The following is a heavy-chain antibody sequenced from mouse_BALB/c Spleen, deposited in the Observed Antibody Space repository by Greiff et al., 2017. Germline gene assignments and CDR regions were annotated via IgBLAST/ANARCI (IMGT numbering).Heavy chain of an antibody. Sequence: QVQLQQSGAELAKPWASVKMSCKASGYTFTSYWMHWVKQRPGQGLEWIGYINPSTGYTEYNQKFKDKATLTADKSSSTAYMQLSSLTSEDSAVYYCARTRMTLYYFDYWGQGTTLTVSS. D-gene: IGHD2-13*01. J-gene: IGHJ2*01. V-gene: IGHV1-7*01. CDR2: INPSTGYT. CDR3: ARTRMTLYYFDY. CDR1: GYTFTSYW.